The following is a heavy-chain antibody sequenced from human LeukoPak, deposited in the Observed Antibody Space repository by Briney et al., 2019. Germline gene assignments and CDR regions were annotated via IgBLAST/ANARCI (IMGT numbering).Heavy chain of an antibody. Sequence: GGSLRLSCAASGFTFSSYAMHWVRQAPGKGLEWVAVISYDGSNKYYADSVKGRFTISRDNSKNTLYLQMNSLRAEDTAVYYCARDPYSSSWYRVFDYWGQGTRVTVSS. V-gene: IGHV3-30*04. CDR2: ISYDGSNK. J-gene: IGHJ4*02. CDR1: GFTFSSYA. D-gene: IGHD6-13*01. CDR3: ARDPYSSSWYRVFDY.